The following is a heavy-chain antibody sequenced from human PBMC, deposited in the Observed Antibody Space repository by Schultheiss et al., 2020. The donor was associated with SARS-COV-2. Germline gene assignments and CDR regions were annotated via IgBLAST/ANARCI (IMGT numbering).Heavy chain of an antibody. CDR1: GFTFSNAW. J-gene: IGHJ1*01. Sequence: GGSLRLSCAASGFTFSNAWMSWVRQAPGKGLEWVGRIKSKTDGGTTDYAAPVKGRFTISRDDSKNTLYLQMNSLKTEDTAVYYCASCGSSWYGIYFQHWGQGTLVTVSS. CDR2: IKSKTDGGTT. CDR3: ASCGSSWYGIYFQH. V-gene: IGHV3-15*01. D-gene: IGHD6-13*01.